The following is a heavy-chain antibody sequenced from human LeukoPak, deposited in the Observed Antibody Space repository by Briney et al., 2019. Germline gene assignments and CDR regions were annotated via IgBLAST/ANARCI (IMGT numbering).Heavy chain of an antibody. Sequence: SETLSLTCAVYGGSFSDYYWTWIRQPPGKGLEWIGEINHSGSTNYNPSLKSRVTISVDTSKKQFFLRLSSVTAADTAVYYCAWGVDHFDYWGQGTLVTVSS. J-gene: IGHJ4*02. D-gene: IGHD2-21*01. CDR2: INHSGST. CDR3: AWGVDHFDY. V-gene: IGHV4-34*01. CDR1: GGSFSDYY.